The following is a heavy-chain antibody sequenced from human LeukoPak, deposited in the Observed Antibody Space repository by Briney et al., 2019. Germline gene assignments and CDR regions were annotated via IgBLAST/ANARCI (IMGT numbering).Heavy chain of an antibody. D-gene: IGHD6-13*01. CDR2: IYYSGST. CDR3: AREGTGFPMKGIAAAGFDY. CDR1: GGSISSYY. J-gene: IGHJ4*02. V-gene: IGHV4-59*01. Sequence: PSETLSLTCTVSGGSISSYYWSWIRQPPGKGLEWIGYIYYSGSTNYNPSLKSRVTISVDTSKNQFSLKLSSVTAADTAVYYCAREGTGFPMKGIAAAGFDYWGQGTLVTVSS.